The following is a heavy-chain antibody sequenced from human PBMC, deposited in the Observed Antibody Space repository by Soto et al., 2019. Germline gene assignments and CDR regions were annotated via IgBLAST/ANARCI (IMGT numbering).Heavy chain of an antibody. J-gene: IGHJ4*02. Sequence: GGSLRLSCAAFEFTFSNYWMYWVRQAPGKGLEWVARIKKDGSEKYYVDSVKGRFTISRDNAKNSLFLQMNSLRADDTAVYYCARDPDGSGPNFDYWGQGTLVTVSS. CDR3: ARDPDGSGPNFDY. D-gene: IGHD3-10*01. V-gene: IGHV3-7*04. CDR1: EFTFSNYW. CDR2: IKKDGSEK.